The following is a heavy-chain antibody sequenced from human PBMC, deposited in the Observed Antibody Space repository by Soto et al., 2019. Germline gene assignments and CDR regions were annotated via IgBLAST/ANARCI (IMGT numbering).Heavy chain of an antibody. CDR1: LDSISNSY. CDR2: IYSSGNA. V-gene: IGHV4-4*07. D-gene: IGHD3-22*01. CDR3: AKGRGFYSDNYFDP. J-gene: IGHJ5*02. Sequence: QVQLLESGPGLVKPSETLSLTCSVSLDSISNSYWTWIRQPAGKGLEWIGHIYSSGNANYNPSLNSLVTMSLDTSKNQFSLSLKSVTAADTAIYYCAKGRGFYSDNYFDPWGQGTQVTVSS.